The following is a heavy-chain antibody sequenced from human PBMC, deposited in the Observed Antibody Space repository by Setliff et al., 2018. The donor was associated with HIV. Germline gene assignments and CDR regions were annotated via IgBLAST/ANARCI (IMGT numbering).Heavy chain of an antibody. CDR1: GGSSSGYY. CDR2: INHDRTT. J-gene: IGHJ6*03. CDR3: ARGVLITKRVTQTGGYYYYTDV. Sequence: SETLSLTCAVYGGSSSGYYWSWIRQPPGKGLEWIGEINHDRTTNYNPSLKSRVTISVDTSKNQFSLTLNSVTAADTAVYYCARGVLITKRVTQTGGYYYYTDVWGKGTTVTVSS. D-gene: IGHD2-21*02. V-gene: IGHV4-34*01.